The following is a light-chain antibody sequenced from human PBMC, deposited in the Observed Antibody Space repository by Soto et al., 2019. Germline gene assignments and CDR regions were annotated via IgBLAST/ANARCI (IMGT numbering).Light chain of an antibody. Sequence: DIQMTHSPSSLSASVGDRVTITCQASQDIRNYLNWYQQKPGKAPNLLIYDASNLRAGVPSRFSGSVSGTEFTCTIRSLQPEYIATYYCQHYDHLPPLAFGGGTKVEIK. J-gene: IGKJ4*01. CDR1: QDIRNY. CDR3: QHYDHLPPLA. CDR2: DAS. V-gene: IGKV1-33*01.